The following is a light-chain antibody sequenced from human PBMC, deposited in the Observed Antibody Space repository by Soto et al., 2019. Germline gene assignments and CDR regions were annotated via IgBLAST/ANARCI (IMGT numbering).Light chain of an antibody. CDR1: QNIYNY. CDR2: TAS. J-gene: IGKJ5*01. Sequence: DIQMSQSPSSLSASIGDRVTITCRASQNIYNYLIWYQQQPRKAPNLLIFTASSLRSGVPSRFSGSGSGTDFTLTISTLQPEDFATYYCQQSFSPLPISFGQGTRLEIK. CDR3: QQSFSPLPIS. V-gene: IGKV1-39*01.